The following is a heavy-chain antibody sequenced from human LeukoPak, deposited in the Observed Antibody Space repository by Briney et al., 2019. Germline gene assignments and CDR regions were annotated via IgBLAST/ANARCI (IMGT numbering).Heavy chain of an antibody. Sequence: PSETLSLTCAGSGYSISSDYYWGWIRQPPGKGLEWIGSIYHSGTTHYNPSLKSRVTISVDTSNNQFSLKLSSVTAADTAVYYCARLCSSTSCYYSDAFDIWGQGTMVTVSS. V-gene: IGHV4-38-2*01. CDR1: GYSISSDYY. D-gene: IGHD2-2*01. CDR2: IYHSGTT. J-gene: IGHJ3*02. CDR3: ARLCSSTSCYYSDAFDI.